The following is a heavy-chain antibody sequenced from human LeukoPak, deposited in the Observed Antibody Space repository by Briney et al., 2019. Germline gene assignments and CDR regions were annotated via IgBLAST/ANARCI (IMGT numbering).Heavy chain of an antibody. CDR1: GYTFTSYA. D-gene: IGHD3-22*01. J-gene: IGHJ4*02. CDR3: SRSISQKKTNYYDSSGYDY. Sequence: ASVKVSCKASGYTFTSYAMNWVRQAPGQGLEWMGWINTNTGNPTYAQGFTGRFVFSLDTSVSTAYLQISSLKAEDTAVYYCSRSISQKKTNYYDSSGYDYWGQGTLVTVSS. V-gene: IGHV7-4-1*02. CDR2: INTNTGNP.